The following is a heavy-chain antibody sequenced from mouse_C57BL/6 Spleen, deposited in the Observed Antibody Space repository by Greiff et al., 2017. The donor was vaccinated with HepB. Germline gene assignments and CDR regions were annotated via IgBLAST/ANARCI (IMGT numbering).Heavy chain of an antibody. D-gene: IGHD1-1*01. CDR3: TTYYYGSSYGYFDV. CDR2: IDPEDGDT. V-gene: IGHV14-1*01. J-gene: IGHJ1*03. CDR1: GFNIKDYY. Sequence: VQLQQSGAELVRPGASVKLSCTASGFNIKDYYMHWVKQRPEQGLEWIGRIDPEDGDTEYAPKFQGKATMTADTSSNTAYLQLSSLTSEDTAVYYCTTYYYGSSYGYFDVWGTGTTVTVSS.